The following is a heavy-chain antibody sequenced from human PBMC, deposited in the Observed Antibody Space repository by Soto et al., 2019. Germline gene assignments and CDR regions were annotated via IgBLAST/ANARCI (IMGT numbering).Heavy chain of an antibody. D-gene: IGHD1-1*01. J-gene: IGHJ6*02. CDR2: IWYDGSNK. CDR3: QRRRPPLDCYGMDV. V-gene: IGHV3-33*01. Sequence: QVQLVESGGGVVQPGRSLRLSCAAAGFTFSRYVMHLGRQAPGKGLEWVAVIWYDGSNKYYAASVKGRFNISRDNSKHQLYRQMSRLRAEDMDVHYCQRRRPPLDCYGMDVWGQGPEVPVSS. CDR1: GFTFSRYV.